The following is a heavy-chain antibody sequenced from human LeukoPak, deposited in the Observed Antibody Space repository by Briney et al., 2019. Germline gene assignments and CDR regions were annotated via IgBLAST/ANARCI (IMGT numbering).Heavy chain of an antibody. CDR2: IYYSGST. V-gene: IGHV4-59*08. CDR3: ARRCSGDDCYSE. CDR1: GGSISSYY. D-gene: IGHD2-21*02. Sequence: SEALSLTCTVSGGSISSYYWSWIRQPPGKGLEWIGYIYYSGSTNYNPSLKSRVTISVDTSKNQFSLKLSSVTAADTAVYYCARRCSGDDCYSEWGQGTLVTVSS. J-gene: IGHJ4*02.